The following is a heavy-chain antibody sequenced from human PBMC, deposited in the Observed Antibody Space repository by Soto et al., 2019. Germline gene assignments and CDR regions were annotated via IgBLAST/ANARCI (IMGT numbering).Heavy chain of an antibody. D-gene: IGHD3-22*01. V-gene: IGHV2-26*01. Sequence: QVTLKESGPVLVKPTETLTLTCTVSGFSLSNARMGVSWIRQPPGKALEWLAHIFSNDEKSYGTSLKSRLTISKDTSKSQVVLTMTNMDPVDTATYYCARTTYYYDSSGYLYYFDYWGQGTLVTVSS. J-gene: IGHJ4*02. CDR3: ARTTYYYDSSGYLYYFDY. CDR2: IFSNDEK. CDR1: GFSLSNARMG.